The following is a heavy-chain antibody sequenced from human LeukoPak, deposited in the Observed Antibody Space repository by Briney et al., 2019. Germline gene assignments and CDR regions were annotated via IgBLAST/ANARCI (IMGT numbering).Heavy chain of an antibody. CDR3: ARHRSGGSQDDAFDI. D-gene: IGHD2-15*01. CDR1: EFTFPMYW. Sequence: GGSLRLSCAASEFTFPMYWMTWVRQAPGKGLEGVADLNQDGSEKYYVDSVKGRFTISRQNAKSSLFLQMNSLRAEDTAVYYCARHRSGGSQDDAFDIWGQGTMVTVSS. V-gene: IGHV3-7*01. CDR2: LNQDGSEK. J-gene: IGHJ3*02.